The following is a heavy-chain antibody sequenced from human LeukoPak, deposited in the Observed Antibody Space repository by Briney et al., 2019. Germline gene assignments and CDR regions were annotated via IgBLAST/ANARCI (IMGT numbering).Heavy chain of an antibody. CDR3: ARAPRGIAALG. D-gene: IGHD6-6*01. V-gene: IGHV3-23*01. CDR2: ISGSGGST. J-gene: IGHJ4*02. Sequence: GGSLRLSCAASGFTFSSYAMSWVRQAPGKGLEWVSAISGSGGSTYYADSVKGRFTISRDDSKNTLYLQMNSLRAEDTAVYYCARAPRGIAALGWGQGTLVTVSS. CDR1: GFTFSSYA.